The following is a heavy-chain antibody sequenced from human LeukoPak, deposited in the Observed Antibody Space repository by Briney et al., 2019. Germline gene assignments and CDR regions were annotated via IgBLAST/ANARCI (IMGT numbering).Heavy chain of an antibody. V-gene: IGHV5-51*01. CDR1: GYSFTSYW. D-gene: IGHD3-10*01. Sequence: GESLKISCKGSGYSFTSYWIGWVRQMPGKGLEWMGIIYPGDSDTRYSPSFQGQVTISADKSISTAYLQWSSLKASDTAMYYCARAVVGSGSYLKLYYYMDVWGKGTTVTVSS. J-gene: IGHJ6*03. CDR2: IYPGDSDT. CDR3: ARAVVGSGSYLKLYYYMDV.